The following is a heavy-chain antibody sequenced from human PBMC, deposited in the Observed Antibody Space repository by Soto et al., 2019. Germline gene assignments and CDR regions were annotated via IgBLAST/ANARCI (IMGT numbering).Heavy chain of an antibody. CDR3: ARGGPTVSTLVDY. D-gene: IGHD4-17*01. Sequence: QVQLQESGPGLVKPSETLSLTCTVSGGSISSYYWSWLRQPPGKGLEWIGYVSYSGRTNYNPSLKSRVTTSVDTAKNQFSLKLNSVAAADAAVYYCARGGPTVSTLVDYWGQGTLVTVSS. CDR1: GGSISSYY. CDR2: VSYSGRT. V-gene: IGHV4-59*01. J-gene: IGHJ4*02.